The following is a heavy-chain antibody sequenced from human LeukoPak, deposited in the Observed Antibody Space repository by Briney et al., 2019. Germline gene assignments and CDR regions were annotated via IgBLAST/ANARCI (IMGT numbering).Heavy chain of an antibody. V-gene: IGHV5-10-1*01. Sequence: GASLQISCKGSGYHFTSYWISWVRPLAGKGPEGMGRIDPSDSYTNYSPSFQGHVTISADKSISTAYLQWSSLKASDTAMYYCARTVGATVWFDPWGQGTLVTVSS. D-gene: IGHD1-26*01. J-gene: IGHJ5*02. CDR2: IDPSDSYT. CDR1: GYHFTSYW. CDR3: ARTVGATVWFDP.